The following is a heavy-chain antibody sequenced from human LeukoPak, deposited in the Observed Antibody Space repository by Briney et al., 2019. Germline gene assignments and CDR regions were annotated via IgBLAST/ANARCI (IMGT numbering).Heavy chain of an antibody. Sequence: MPSETLSLTCTVSGGSISSYYWSWIRQPPGKGLEWIGYIYYSGSTNYNPSLKSRVTISVDTSKNQFSLKLRSVTAADTAVYYCARVRITMIVVTLDPYTFDIWGQGTTVTVSS. V-gene: IGHV4-59*12. CDR1: GGSISSYY. D-gene: IGHD3-22*01. CDR3: ARVRITMIVVTLDPYTFDI. J-gene: IGHJ3*02. CDR2: IYYSGST.